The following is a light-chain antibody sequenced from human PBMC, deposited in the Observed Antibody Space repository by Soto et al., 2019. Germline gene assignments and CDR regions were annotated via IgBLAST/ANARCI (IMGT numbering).Light chain of an antibody. Sequence: EIVLTQSPATRSLFPGDKVTLYCXASQAVNTRLAWYQHKPGQAPRLLIYLTSNRAAGIPARFSGSGSETDFTLTISRLEPEDFAVYYCQQYGSSPLTFGGGTKVDIK. CDR2: LTS. CDR3: QQYGSSPLT. CDR1: QAVNTR. J-gene: IGKJ4*01. V-gene: IGKV3-20*01.